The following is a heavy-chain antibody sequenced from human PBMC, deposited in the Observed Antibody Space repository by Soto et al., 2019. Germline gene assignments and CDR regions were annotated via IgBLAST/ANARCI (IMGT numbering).Heavy chain of an antibody. V-gene: IGHV1-69*02. CDR2: IIPILGIA. Sequence: QVQLVQSGAEVKKPGSSVKVSCKASVGTFSSYTISWVRQAPGQGLEWRGRIIPILGIANYAQKFQGRVTITADKSTSTAYMELSSLRSEDTAVYYCARGYCSSTSCPLDVWGKGTTVTVSS. D-gene: IGHD2-2*01. J-gene: IGHJ6*04. CDR1: VGTFSSYT. CDR3: ARGYCSSTSCPLDV.